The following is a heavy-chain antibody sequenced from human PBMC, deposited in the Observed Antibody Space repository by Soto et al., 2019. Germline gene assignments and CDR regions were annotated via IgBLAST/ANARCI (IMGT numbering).Heavy chain of an antibody. V-gene: IGHV1-69*13. J-gene: IGHJ4*02. CDR3: AKSAPMDAGDKYYYDF. CDR2: IIPFFGTA. D-gene: IGHD4-17*01. Sequence: SVKGSRKYSGGTFSTFGISWVRQAPGQCVEWMGGIIPFFGTARYSQKFEDRITITADESTNTVYMDLRSLTSEDTAIYYCAKSAPMDAGDKYYYDFWGQGALVTVSS. CDR1: GGTFSTFG.